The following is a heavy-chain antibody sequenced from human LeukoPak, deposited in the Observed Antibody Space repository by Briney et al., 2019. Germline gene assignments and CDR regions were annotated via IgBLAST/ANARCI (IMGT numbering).Heavy chain of an antibody. CDR1: GYTFTSYY. Sequence: GASVKVSCKASGYTFTSYYMHWVRQAPGQGLEWMGIINPSGGSTSYAQKFQGRVTMTRDTSTSTVYMELSSLRSEDTAVYYCARDGAPYSSSPNPPGYWGQGTLVTVSS. CDR3: ARDGAPYSSSPNPPGY. CDR2: INPSGGST. V-gene: IGHV1-46*01. J-gene: IGHJ4*02. D-gene: IGHD6-13*01.